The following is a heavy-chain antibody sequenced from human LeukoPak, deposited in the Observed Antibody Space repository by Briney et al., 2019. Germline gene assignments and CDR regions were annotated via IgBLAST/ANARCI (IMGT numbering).Heavy chain of an antibody. J-gene: IGHJ5*02. V-gene: IGHV3-30*02. CDR3: AKKDSPTGSYTPFDH. D-gene: IGHD1-26*01. Sequence: PGGSLRLSCAASGFTFSRYAIHWVRQPPCKGLEWVAFVRFDGSHKYYVDSVKGRFIISRDNSEKTVYLQMSDLKIEDTGVYYCAKKDSPTGSYTPFDHWGRGILVTVSS. CDR2: VRFDGSHK. CDR1: GFTFSRYA.